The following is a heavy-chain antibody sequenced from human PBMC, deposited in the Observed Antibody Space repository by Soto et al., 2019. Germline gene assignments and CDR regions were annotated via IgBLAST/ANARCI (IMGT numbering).Heavy chain of an antibody. Sequence: ASVKVCCKASVDTFSNYTISWVRQAHGQGLEWMGRIIPIFGIANYAQEFQGRVTITADKSTSTVYMELSSLRSEDTAVYYCARAESVGHPVVPDYWGQGTLVTVSS. CDR3: ARAESVGHPVVPDY. D-gene: IGHD2-21*01. V-gene: IGHV1-69*02. CDR2: IIPIFGIA. CDR1: VDTFSNYT. J-gene: IGHJ4*02.